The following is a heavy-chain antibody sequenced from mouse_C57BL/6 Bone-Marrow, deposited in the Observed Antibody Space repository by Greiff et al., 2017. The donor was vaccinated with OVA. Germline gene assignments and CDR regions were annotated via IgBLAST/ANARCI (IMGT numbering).Heavy chain of an antibody. D-gene: IGHD1-1*01. V-gene: IGHV1-81*01. CDR3: ARGRYYGTFDY. CDR1: GYTFTSYG. Sequence: VQLQQSGAELARPGVSVKLSCKASGYTFTSYGISWVKQRTGQGLEWIGMIHPNSGSTNYNEKFKSKTTLTVEKSSSTAYMQLSSLTSEDSAVYYCARGRYYGTFDYWGQGTTLTVSS. CDR2: IHPNSGST. J-gene: IGHJ2*01.